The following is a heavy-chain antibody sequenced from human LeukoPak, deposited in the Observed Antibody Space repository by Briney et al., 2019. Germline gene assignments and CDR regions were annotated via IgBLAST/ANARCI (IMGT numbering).Heavy chain of an antibody. Sequence: PGGSLRLSCAASGFTFSDYHMSWVRQAPGKGLEWVSYISGSSGYTKYADSVKGRFTISRDNAKNSLYLQVNSLRAEDTAVYYCARGTGTTAYFDYWGQGTLVTVSS. V-gene: IGHV3-11*06. D-gene: IGHD1-1*01. CDR2: ISGSSGYT. CDR1: GFTFSDYH. J-gene: IGHJ4*02. CDR3: ARGTGTTAYFDY.